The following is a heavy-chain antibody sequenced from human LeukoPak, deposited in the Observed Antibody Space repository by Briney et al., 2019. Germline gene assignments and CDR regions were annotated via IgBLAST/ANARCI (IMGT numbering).Heavy chain of an antibody. D-gene: IGHD2-2*01. Sequence: ASVKVSCKASGYTFTSYAMDWVRQAPGQGLEWMGWINTNTGNPTYAQGFTGRFVFSLDTSVSTAYLQISSLKAEDTAVYYCARANNQLLWGHDAFDIWGQGTMVTVSS. V-gene: IGHV7-4-1*02. CDR1: GYTFTSYA. CDR2: INTNTGNP. CDR3: ARANNQLLWGHDAFDI. J-gene: IGHJ3*02.